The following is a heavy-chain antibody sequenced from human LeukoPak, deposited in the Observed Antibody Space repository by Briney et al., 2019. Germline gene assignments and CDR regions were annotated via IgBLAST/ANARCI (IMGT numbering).Heavy chain of an antibody. Sequence: GGSLRLSCAASGFTFGSYSMNWVRQAPGKGLEWVSYISSSSSTIYYADSVKGRFTISRDNAKNSLYLQMDSLRAEDTALYYCAKDTGRPTDAITMEDNAFDIWGQGTMVTVSS. CDR1: GFTFGSYS. V-gene: IGHV3-48*04. J-gene: IGHJ3*02. CDR3: AKDTGRPTDAITMEDNAFDI. CDR2: ISSSSSTI. D-gene: IGHD3-3*01.